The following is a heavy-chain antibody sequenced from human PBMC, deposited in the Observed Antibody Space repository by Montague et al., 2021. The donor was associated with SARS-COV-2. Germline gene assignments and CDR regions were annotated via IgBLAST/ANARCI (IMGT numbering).Heavy chain of an antibody. D-gene: IGHD4/OR15-4a*01. CDR3: ARGSPRLTMTRQPRTRGFYLNL. J-gene: IGHJ4*02. CDR2: ISHTEST. CDR1: GGSYTRYV. V-gene: IGHV4-34*01. Sequence: SETLSLTCAVYGGSYTRYVWSRIRQSPGKGLEWIGEISHTESTTSNPSLESRHTMSGDKSTNQFSLQLASVTAADTAVYYCARGSPRLTMTRQPRTRGFYLNLWDQGTL.